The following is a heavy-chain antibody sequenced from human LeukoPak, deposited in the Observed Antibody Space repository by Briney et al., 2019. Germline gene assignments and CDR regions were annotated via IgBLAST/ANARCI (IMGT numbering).Heavy chain of an antibody. CDR3: ARGVDFWSGSPYFDF. CDR2: IYPGDPDT. J-gene: IGHJ4*02. V-gene: IGHV5-51*01. CDR1: GYSFNSYY. D-gene: IGHD3-3*01. Sequence: GESLKISCKASGYSFNSYYIGWVRQMPGKGLEWMGMIYPGDPDTRYSPSFQGHVTISLDRSITTAYLRFNNLKASDTAMYYCARGVDFWSGSPYFDFWGQGTLVTVSS.